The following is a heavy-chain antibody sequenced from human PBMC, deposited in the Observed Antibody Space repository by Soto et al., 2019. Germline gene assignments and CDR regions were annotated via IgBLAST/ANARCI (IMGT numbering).Heavy chain of an antibody. CDR2: IYYSGST. Sequence: SETRSLNCSVSGDSLNRYYWSWIRQPPGKGLEWIGYIYYSGSTSYNPSLKSRVTISIDRSKNQFSLKLSSVTAADTALYYCARGTLIEVFDHWGQGILVTVSS. V-gene: IGHV4-59*08. D-gene: IGHD2-21*01. CDR3: ARGTLIEVFDH. J-gene: IGHJ4*02. CDR1: GDSLNRYY.